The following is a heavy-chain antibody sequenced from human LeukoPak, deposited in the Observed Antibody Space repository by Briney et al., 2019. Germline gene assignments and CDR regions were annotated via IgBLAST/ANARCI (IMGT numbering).Heavy chain of an antibody. Sequence: PSQTLSLTCTVSGGSISSGDYYWSWIRQPPGKGLEWVGYIYYSGSTYYNPSLKSRVTISVDTSKNQFSLKLSSVTAADTAVYYCARANYDSSGYYQRLTWFDPWGQGTLSPSPQ. D-gene: IGHD3-22*01. V-gene: IGHV4-30-4*01. CDR2: IYYSGST. J-gene: IGHJ5*02. CDR1: GGSISSGDYY. CDR3: ARANYDSSGYYQRLTWFDP.